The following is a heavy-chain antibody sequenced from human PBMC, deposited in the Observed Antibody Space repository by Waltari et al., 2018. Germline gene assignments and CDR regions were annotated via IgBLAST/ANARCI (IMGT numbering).Heavy chain of an antibody. D-gene: IGHD3-16*01. CDR2: MNPLSENT. CDR3: ATARVERRRGSWFDP. Sequence: QVQLVQSGAEVKEPGASVRVPCQSYGSTFPNDAINWVRQATGQGLEWMGGMNPLSENTGYAQKFQGRVIMTRDTSLTTAYMELSSLRFDDTAIYYCATARVERRRGSWFDPWGQGTLVTVSS. J-gene: IGHJ5*02. V-gene: IGHV1-8*01. CDR1: GSTFPNDA.